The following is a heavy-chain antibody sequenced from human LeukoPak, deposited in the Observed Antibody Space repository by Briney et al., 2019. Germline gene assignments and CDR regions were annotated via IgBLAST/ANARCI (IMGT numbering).Heavy chain of an antibody. D-gene: IGHD6-25*01. CDR2: IRESGTGT. CDR1: GFTFNFYT. Sequence: PGGSLRLSCAASGFTFNFYTMNWVRQAPGKGLEWVSGIRESGTGTYYADSVKGRFTVSRDNSKNTMYLHMNSLRAEDTAVYYCSKDSGSGGEDYWGQGTLVSVSS. J-gene: IGHJ4*02. V-gene: IGHV3-23*01. CDR3: SKDSGSGGEDY.